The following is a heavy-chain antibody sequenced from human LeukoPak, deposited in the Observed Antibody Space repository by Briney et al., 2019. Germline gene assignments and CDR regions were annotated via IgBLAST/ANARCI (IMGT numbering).Heavy chain of an antibody. D-gene: IGHD2-15*01. CDR3: GRGPKAGGPHHDMDV. CDR1: XYTSTXXX. V-gene: IGHV1-18*01. CDR2: ISAYSGDT. Sequence: KVXCXXSXYTSTXXXISWVRQAPGQGLEWMGWISAYSGDTNYAQKFQGRATMTTDTSTSTAHMELRSLSSDDTAVYYCGRGPKAGGPHHDMDVWGRGTTVTVSS. J-gene: IGHJ6*02.